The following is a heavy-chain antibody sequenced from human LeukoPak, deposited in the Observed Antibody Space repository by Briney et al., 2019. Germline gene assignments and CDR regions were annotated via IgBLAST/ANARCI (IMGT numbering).Heavy chain of an antibody. V-gene: IGHV4-59*01. CDR2: IYYSGST. D-gene: IGHD1-26*01. J-gene: IGHJ4*02. CDR3: ARGEGSGSYYSYFDY. CDR1: GGSISSYY. Sequence: SETLSLTCAVSGGSISSYYWSWIRQPPGKGLEWIGYIYYSGSTNYNPSLKSRVTISVDTSKNQFSLKLSSVTAADTAVYYCARGEGSGSYYSYFDYWGQGTLVTVSS.